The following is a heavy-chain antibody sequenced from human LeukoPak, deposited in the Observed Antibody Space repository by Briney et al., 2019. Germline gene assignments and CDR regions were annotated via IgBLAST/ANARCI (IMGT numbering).Heavy chain of an antibody. Sequence: GGSLRLSCAASGFTFSSYAMSWVRQAPGKGLEWVSSISSSSSYIYYADSVKGRFTISRDNAKNSLYLQMNSLRAEDTAVYYCARYSSSWYGNYYYYMDVWGKGTTVTVSS. D-gene: IGHD6-13*01. V-gene: IGHV3-21*01. CDR2: ISSSSSYI. J-gene: IGHJ6*03. CDR3: ARYSSSWYGNYYYYMDV. CDR1: GFTFSSYA.